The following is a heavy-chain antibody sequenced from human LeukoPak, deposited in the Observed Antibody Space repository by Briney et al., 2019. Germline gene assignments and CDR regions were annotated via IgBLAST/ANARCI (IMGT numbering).Heavy chain of an antibody. Sequence: PGGSLRLSCAASGFTFSSYSMNWVRQAPGKGLEWVSYIGSSSSTIYYADSVKGRFTISRDNAKNTLYLQMNSLRAEDTAPYYCARSGTTRGHLDYWGQGTLVTVSS. D-gene: IGHD4-17*01. CDR2: IGSSSSTI. CDR1: GFTFSSYS. J-gene: IGHJ4*02. CDR3: ARSGTTRGHLDY. V-gene: IGHV3-48*04.